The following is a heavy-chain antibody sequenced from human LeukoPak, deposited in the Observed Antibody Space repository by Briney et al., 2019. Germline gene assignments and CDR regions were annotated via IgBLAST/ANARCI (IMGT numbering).Heavy chain of an antibody. D-gene: IGHD6-13*01. CDR3: TRDVGAAGY. Sequence: GRSRRPSCAPSVFTFITYWSSGVPQAPGKGLEWVANIKKDGTEKYYVDSVKGRFTISRDNAKNSLYLQMNSLRAEDTAVYYCTRDVGAAGYWGQGTPVTVSS. CDR1: VFTFITYW. V-gene: IGHV3-7*05. CDR2: IKKDGTEK. J-gene: IGHJ4*02.